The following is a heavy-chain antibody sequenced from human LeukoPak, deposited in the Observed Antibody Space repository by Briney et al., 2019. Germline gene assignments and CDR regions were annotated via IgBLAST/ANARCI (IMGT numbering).Heavy chain of an antibody. V-gene: IGHV1-69*06. Sequence: GAGVTVSFMGSGGTFINYAISGVRQAPGQGGEGMGGINPILGKAKYAQKFQGRVTITADKSTSTAYMELTSLRSEDTAVYYCARDLWLRGYYDSSGYTRAPGWFDLWGQGTLVTVSS. CDR3: ARDLWLRGYYDSSGYTRAPGWFDL. CDR1: GGTFINYA. J-gene: IGHJ5*02. D-gene: IGHD3-22*01. CDR2: INPILGKA.